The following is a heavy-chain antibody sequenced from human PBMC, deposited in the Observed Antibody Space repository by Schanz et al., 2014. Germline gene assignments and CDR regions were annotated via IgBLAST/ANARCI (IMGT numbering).Heavy chain of an antibody. D-gene: IGHD6-19*01. Sequence: EVQLVESGGGLVQPGGSLRLSCSASGFTFSDHWMSWVRQPPGKGLEWVANIKGDSSEKNYVDSVKGRFTLSRDNSKNTMDLQMNSLRPEDTAVYYCGRDYSGGALDYWGQGTLVTVSS. J-gene: IGHJ4*02. CDR3: GRDYSGGALDY. V-gene: IGHV3-7*01. CDR1: GFTFSDHW. CDR2: IKGDSSEK.